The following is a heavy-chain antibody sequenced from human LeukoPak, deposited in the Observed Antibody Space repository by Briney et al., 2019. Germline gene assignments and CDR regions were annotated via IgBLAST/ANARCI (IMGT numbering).Heavy chain of an antibody. Sequence: SETLSLTCTVSGGSISRSSYYWGWIRQTPGKGLEWMGSFFYSGNTYYNPSLNSRVTISVETSKNQFSLRLSSVTAADTAVYYCAGTMGATFHFDYWGQGTLVTVSS. CDR3: AGTMGATFHFDY. CDR1: GGSISRSSYY. CDR2: FFYSGNT. J-gene: IGHJ4*02. V-gene: IGHV4-39*01. D-gene: IGHD1-26*01.